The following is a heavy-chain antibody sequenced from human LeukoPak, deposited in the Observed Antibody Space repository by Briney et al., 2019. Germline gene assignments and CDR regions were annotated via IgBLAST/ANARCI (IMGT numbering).Heavy chain of an antibody. V-gene: IGHV4-39*07. D-gene: IGHD4-17*01. CDR2: IYYSGST. CDR3: ARDRPYGDYRYYFDY. Sequence: NPSETLSLTCTVSGGSISSSSYYWGWIRQPPGKGLEWIGSIYYSGSTYYNPSLKSRVTISVDTSKNQFSLKLSSVTAADTAVYYCARDRPYGDYRYYFDYWGQGTLVTVSS. CDR1: GGSISSSSYY. J-gene: IGHJ4*02.